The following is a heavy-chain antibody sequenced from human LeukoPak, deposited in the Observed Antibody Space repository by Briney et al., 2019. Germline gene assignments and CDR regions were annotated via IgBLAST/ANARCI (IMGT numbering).Heavy chain of an antibody. Sequence: PGGSLRLSCAASGFTFDDYGMSWVRQAPGRGLEWVSGLNWNGDSTSYADSVKGRFTISRDNAKSSLYLQMNSLRAEDTALYHCARGGGTQGYYYYMDVWGKGTTVIVSS. D-gene: IGHD3-16*01. V-gene: IGHV3-20*01. CDR2: LNWNGDST. CDR1: GFTFDDYG. J-gene: IGHJ6*03. CDR3: ARGGGTQGYYYYMDV.